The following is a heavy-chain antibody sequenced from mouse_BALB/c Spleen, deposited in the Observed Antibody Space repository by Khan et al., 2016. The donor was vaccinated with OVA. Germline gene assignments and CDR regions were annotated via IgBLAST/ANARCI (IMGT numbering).Heavy chain of an antibody. CDR2: INPHIGET. CDR3: ARKNGSDFDY. Sequence: EVELVESGPELVKPGASVKISCKASGYSFTGYFMNWVMQSHGKSLEWIGRINPHIGETFYNQKFKGKATLTVDESSSTAYMELRSLSSEDSAVYYCARKNGSDFDYWGQGTTLTVSS. J-gene: IGHJ2*01. V-gene: IGHV1-20*02. CDR1: GYSFTGYF. D-gene: IGHD1-1*01.